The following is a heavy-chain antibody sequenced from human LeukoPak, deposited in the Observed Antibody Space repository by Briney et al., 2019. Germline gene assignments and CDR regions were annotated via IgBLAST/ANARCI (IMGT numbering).Heavy chain of an antibody. Sequence: GESLKISCPGSGYSFTSYWIGWVREMAGKGLEWRGIIYTGDSDTTYSPFFQSQVTISDDTSISTAFLQWSILTASDTAIYYAARHGDSSGWHLHTDYWGQGTLVTVSS. J-gene: IGHJ4*02. CDR3: ARHGDSSGWHLHTDY. D-gene: IGHD6-19*01. CDR1: GYSFTSYW. CDR2: IYTGDSDT. V-gene: IGHV5-51*01.